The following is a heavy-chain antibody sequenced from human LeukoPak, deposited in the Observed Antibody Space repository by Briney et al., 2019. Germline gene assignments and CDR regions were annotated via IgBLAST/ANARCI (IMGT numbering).Heavy chain of an antibody. CDR2: MSASGGNT. CDR3: ARTYDFWSGSYYFDY. D-gene: IGHD3-3*01. J-gene: IGHJ4*02. CDR1: GFTFSSYW. V-gene: IGHV3-23*01. Sequence: GGSLRLSCAASGFTFSSYWMSWVRQAPGKGLEWVSGMSASGGNTYFADSVKGRFTISRDNSKNTLFLQMNSLRADDTAVYYCARTYDFWSGSYYFDYWGQGTLVTVSS.